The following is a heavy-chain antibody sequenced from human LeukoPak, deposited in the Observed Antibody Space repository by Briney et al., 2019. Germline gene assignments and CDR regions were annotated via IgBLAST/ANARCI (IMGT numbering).Heavy chain of an antibody. CDR1: GLSFSNGG. CDR2: ISYDGSNK. D-gene: IGHD6-19*01. CDR3: AKDRDEQWLGEFGY. J-gene: IGHJ4*02. V-gene: IGHV3-30*18. Sequence: SLKLCWAASGLSFSNGGMQWVRQAPGKGLAGVAVISYDGSNKFYADSVKGRFTISRDNSKNTLCLQMNSLRADDTALYYCAKDRDEQWLGEFGYWGQGTLVTVSS.